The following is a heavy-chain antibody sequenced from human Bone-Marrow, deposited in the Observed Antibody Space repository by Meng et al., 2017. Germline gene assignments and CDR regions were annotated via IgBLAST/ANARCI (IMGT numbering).Heavy chain of an antibody. CDR1: GFTFSSYS. J-gene: IGHJ4*02. D-gene: IGHD6-13*01. V-gene: IGHV3-21*04. CDR3: ARDESYSSSPTPFDY. CDR2: ISSSSSYI. Sequence: GESLKISCAASGFTFSSYSMNWVRQAPGKGLEWVSSISSSSSYIYYADSVKGRFTISRDNAKNSLYLQMNSLRAEDTAVYYCARDESYSSSPTPFDYWGQGTLVTVSS.